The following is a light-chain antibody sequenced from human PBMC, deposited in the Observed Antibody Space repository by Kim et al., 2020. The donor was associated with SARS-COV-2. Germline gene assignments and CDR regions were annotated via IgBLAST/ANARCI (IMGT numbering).Light chain of an antibody. CDR2: WAS. V-gene: IGKV4-1*01. J-gene: IGKJ2*01. Sequence: DIVMTQSPDSLAVSLGERATLNCKSSQTVLYNSNNKNYLAWYQQKPGQAPKLLIYWASIRESGVPDRFSGSGSETDFTLTISSLQAEDVAVYYCQQYTTTPSTFGQGTKLEI. CDR3: QQYTTTPST. CDR1: QTVLYNSNNKNY.